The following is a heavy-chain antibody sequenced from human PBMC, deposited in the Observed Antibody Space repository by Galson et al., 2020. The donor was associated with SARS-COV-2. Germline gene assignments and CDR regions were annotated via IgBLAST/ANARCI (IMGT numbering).Heavy chain of an antibody. D-gene: IGHD6-13*01. CDR3: ASRTDIGAAGVFKH. V-gene: IGHV3-48*04. CDR1: RITFRSYA. J-gene: IGHJ1*01. CDR2: ISFSSSTI. Sequence: GESLKISSSGSRITFRSYAMNWVRQAPGKGLEWVAYISFSSSTIYYADSVKGRFTISRDNAKDSLYLQMTSLRAEDTAVYYCASRTDIGAAGVFKHWGPGTMVTVSP.